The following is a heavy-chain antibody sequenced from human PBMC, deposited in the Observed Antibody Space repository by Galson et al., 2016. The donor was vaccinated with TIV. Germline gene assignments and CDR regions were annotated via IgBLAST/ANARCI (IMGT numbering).Heavy chain of an antibody. CDR1: GGSFSGYY. J-gene: IGHJ6*02. CDR2: ISHSGST. D-gene: IGHD2-15*01. V-gene: IGHV4-34*01. CDR3: ARISLRGGSSAV. Sequence: ETLSLTCAVYGGSFSGYYCSWIRQPPGKGLEWIGEISHSGSTSYNPSLESRVTISIDTSKNQFSLNLNSVTAADTAVYYCARISLRGGSSAVWGRGTTVTVPS.